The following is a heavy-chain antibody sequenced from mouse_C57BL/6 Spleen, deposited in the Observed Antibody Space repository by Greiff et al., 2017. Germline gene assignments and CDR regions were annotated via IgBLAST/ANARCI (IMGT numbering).Heavy chain of an antibody. CDR3: ASSTAQASLDY. V-gene: IGHV5-6*02. J-gene: IGHJ2*01. D-gene: IGHD3-2*02. CDR2: LSSGGSYT. Sequence: EVMLVESGGDLVKPGGSLKLSCAASGFTFSSYGMSWVRQTPDKRLEWVATLSSGGSYTYYPDSVKGRFTISRDNAKNTLYLQMSSLKAEDTAMYYCASSTAQASLDYWGQGTTLTVAS. CDR1: GFTFSSYG.